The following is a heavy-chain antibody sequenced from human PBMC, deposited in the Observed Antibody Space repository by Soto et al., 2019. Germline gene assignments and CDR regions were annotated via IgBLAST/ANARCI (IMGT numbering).Heavy chain of an antibody. J-gene: IGHJ4*02. D-gene: IGHD1-26*01. CDR3: ATLAGTGSYRDLYFDN. V-gene: IGHV5-51*01. CDR1: GYNFASHW. Sequence: GESLKISCKGSGYNFASHWIGWVRQMPGKGLEWMGIILPGDSYTTYSPSFQGQVTVSADQSISTVYLQWSSLKASDTAMYYCATLAGTGSYRDLYFDNWGQGTPVTVSS. CDR2: ILPGDSYT.